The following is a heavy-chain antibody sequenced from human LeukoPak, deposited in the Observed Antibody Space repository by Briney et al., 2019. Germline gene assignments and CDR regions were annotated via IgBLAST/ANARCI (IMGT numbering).Heavy chain of an antibody. V-gene: IGHV3-30*03. J-gene: IGHJ6*02. Sequence: GGSLRLSCAASGFTFSSYGMHWVRQSPGRGLEWVSFISFDGSNEFYADSLKGRFTISRDNSKDTLYLQMDSLRAEDTALYYCAIEEHDYVWGSYRYYYYYGIDAWGQGTTVTVSS. CDR3: AIEEHDYVWGSYRYYYYYGIDA. CDR1: GFTFSSYG. D-gene: IGHD3-16*02. CDR2: ISFDGSNE.